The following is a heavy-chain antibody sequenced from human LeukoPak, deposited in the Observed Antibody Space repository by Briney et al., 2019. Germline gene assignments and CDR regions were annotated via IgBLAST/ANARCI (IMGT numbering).Heavy chain of an antibody. CDR3: ARDPIVGATDAFDI. V-gene: IGHV4-39*07. CDR1: GGSISSSSYY. Sequence: SETLSLTCTVSGGSISSSSYYWGWIRQPPGKGLEWIGNIYYSGSTYYNPSLKSRVTISVDTSKNQFSLKLSSVTAADTAVYYCARDPIVGATDAFDIWGQGTMVTVSS. J-gene: IGHJ3*02. D-gene: IGHD1-26*01. CDR2: IYYSGST.